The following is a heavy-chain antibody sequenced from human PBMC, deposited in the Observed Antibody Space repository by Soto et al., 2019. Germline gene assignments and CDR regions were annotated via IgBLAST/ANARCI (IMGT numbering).Heavy chain of an antibody. V-gene: IGHV3-23*01. CDR1: GFTFSSYA. J-gene: IGHJ4*02. CDR3: SRGSAYSDYDLEY. CDR2: VSGTGGSA. D-gene: IGHD4-17*01. Sequence: EVQLLESGGGLVRPGGSLRLSCAASGFTFSSYAMTWVRQAPGKGLEWVSGVSGTGGSAYYADSVKGRFTISRDKSTNTLDLHMKRPGGEDTGVYYWSRGSAYSDYDLEYWGQGTLVTVSS.